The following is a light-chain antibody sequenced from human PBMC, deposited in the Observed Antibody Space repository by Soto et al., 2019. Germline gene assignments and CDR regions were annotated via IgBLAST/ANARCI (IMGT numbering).Light chain of an antibody. J-gene: IGKJ5*01. Sequence: EGVLTKSPGTLSLSPGERATLSCRASQSVSNNYLAWYQQKPGQAPRLLIYGASNRATGIPDRFSGSGSGTDFTLTISRLEPEDFAVYYCQQYGSSPITFGQGTRLE. CDR2: GAS. CDR3: QQYGSSPIT. V-gene: IGKV3-20*01. CDR1: QSVSNNY.